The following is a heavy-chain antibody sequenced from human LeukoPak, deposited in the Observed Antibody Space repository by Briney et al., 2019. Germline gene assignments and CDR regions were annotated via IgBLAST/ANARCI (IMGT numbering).Heavy chain of an antibody. V-gene: IGHV3-43*02. D-gene: IGHD2-15*01. CDR2: ISGDGGST. J-gene: IGHJ4*02. CDR1: GFTFDDYA. Sequence: PGGSLRLSCAASGFTFDDYAMHWVRQAPGKGLEWVSLISGDGGSTYYADSVKGRFTISRDNSKNSLYLQMSSLRTEDTALYYCAKGEGYCSGGSCYRGLLDYWGQGTLVTVSS. CDR3: AKGEGYCSGGSCYRGLLDY.